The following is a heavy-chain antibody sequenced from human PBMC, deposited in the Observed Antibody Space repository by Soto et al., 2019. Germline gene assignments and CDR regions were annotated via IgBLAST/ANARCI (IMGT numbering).Heavy chain of an antibody. CDR2: FDPEDGET. V-gene: IGHV1-24*01. J-gene: IGHJ4*02. CDR1: GYTLTELS. Sequence: GSSVQVSCKVSGYTLTELSMHWVRQAPGKGLEWMGGFDPEDGETIYAQKFQGRVTMTEDTSTDTAYMELSSLRSEDTAVYYCATGVYDSSGYYYPLDYWGQGTLVTVYS. D-gene: IGHD3-22*01. CDR3: ATGVYDSSGYYYPLDY.